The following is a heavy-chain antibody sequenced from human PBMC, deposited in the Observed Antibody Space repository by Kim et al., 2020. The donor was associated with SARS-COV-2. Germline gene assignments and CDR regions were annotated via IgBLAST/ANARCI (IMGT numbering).Heavy chain of an antibody. CDR3: ARETTILRAFDI. CDR1: GGSVSSGSYY. V-gene: IGHV4-61*01. D-gene: IGHD5-12*01. J-gene: IGHJ3*02. Sequence: SETLSLTCTVSGGSVSSGSYYWSWIRQPPGKGLEWIGYIYYSGSTNYNPSLKSRVTISVDTSKNQFSLKLSSVTAADTAVYYCARETTILRAFDIWGQGTMVTVSS. CDR2: IYYSGST.